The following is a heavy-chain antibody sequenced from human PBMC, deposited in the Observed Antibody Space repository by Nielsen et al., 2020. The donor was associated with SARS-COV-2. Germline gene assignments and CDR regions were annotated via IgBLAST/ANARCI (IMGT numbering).Heavy chain of an antibody. J-gene: IGHJ4*02. CDR1: GLTFSSYA. Sequence: GGSLRLSCAASGLTFSSYAMSWVRQVPGKGLEWVSAISGSGGTTSYADSVKGRFTISRDNSKNTLYLQMNSLRAEDTAVYYCVGRRTPRGVYSFEYWGQGTLVTVSS. CDR3: VGRRTPRGVYSFEY. D-gene: IGHD3-10*01. CDR2: ISGSGGTT. V-gene: IGHV3-23*01.